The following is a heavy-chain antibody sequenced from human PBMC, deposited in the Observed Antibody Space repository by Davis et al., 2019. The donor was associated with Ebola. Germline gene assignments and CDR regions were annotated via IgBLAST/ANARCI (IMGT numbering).Heavy chain of an antibody. CDR3: ARLEAVAGLDY. J-gene: IGHJ4*02. Sequence: SETLSLTCAVYGGSFSGYYWSWIRQPPGKGLEWIGEINHSGSTNYNPSLKSRVTISVDTSKNQFSLKLSSVTAADTAVYYCARLEAVAGLDYWGQGTLVTVPS. D-gene: IGHD6-19*01. V-gene: IGHV4-34*01. CDR2: INHSGST. CDR1: GGSFSGYY.